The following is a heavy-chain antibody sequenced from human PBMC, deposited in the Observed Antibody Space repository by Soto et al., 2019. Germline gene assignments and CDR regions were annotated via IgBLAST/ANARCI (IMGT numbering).Heavy chain of an antibody. CDR1: GYTFTSYG. J-gene: IGHJ6*02. Sequence: GASVKVSCKASGYTFTSYGISWVRQAPGQGLEWMGWISAYNGNTNYAQKLQGRVTMTTDTSTSTAYMELRSLRSDDTAVYYCATLYGSGIPTFYYYYGMDVWGQGTTVTVSS. V-gene: IGHV1-18*01. CDR3: ATLYGSGIPTFYYYYGMDV. D-gene: IGHD3-10*01. CDR2: ISAYNGNT.